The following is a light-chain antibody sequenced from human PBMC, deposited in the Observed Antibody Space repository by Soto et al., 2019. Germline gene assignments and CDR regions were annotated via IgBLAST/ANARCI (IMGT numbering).Light chain of an antibody. CDR2: DAS. CDR3: QQLFDSPIT. CDR1: QSISSW. Sequence: IQLTQSPSSLSASVGDRVTITCRASQSISSWLAWYQQKPGKAPKLLIYDASSLESGVPSRFSATVSGTEFSLTITSLQPEDFATYYCQQLFDSPITFGQGTDWRL. J-gene: IGKJ5*01. V-gene: IGKV1-5*01.